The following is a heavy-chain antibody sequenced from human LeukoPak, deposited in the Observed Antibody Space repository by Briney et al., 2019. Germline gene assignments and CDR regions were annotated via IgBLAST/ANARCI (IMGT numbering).Heavy chain of an antibody. D-gene: IGHD3-10*01. CDR1: GGSISSSNW. Sequence: PSETLSLTCAVSGGSISSSNWWNWVRQPPGKGLEWIGETYHSGSINYNPSLKSRVTISVDKSKNQFSLKLSSVTAADTAVYYCAGAGPYYGSGSPDYWGQGTLVTVSS. V-gene: IGHV4-4*02. CDR3: AGAGPYYGSGSPDY. J-gene: IGHJ4*02. CDR2: TYHSGSI.